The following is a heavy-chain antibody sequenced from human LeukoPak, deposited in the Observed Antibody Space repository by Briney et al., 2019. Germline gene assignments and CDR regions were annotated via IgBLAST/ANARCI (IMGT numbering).Heavy chain of an antibody. D-gene: IGHD2-15*01. CDR2: IRSKTYGGTT. Sequence: GGSLRLSCTASGFTFGDYAMSWVRQAPGKGLEWVGFIRSKTYGGTTEYAASVGGRFTISRDNSKSIAYLQMNNLKTEDTALYYCTRGGYCSGGICYSAIDAFDIWGQGTMVTVSS. CDR3: TRGGYCSGGICYSAIDAFDI. CDR1: GFTFGDYA. J-gene: IGHJ3*02. V-gene: IGHV3-49*04.